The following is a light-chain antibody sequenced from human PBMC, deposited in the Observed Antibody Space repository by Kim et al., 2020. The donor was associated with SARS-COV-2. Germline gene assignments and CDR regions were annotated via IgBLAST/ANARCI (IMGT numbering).Light chain of an antibody. CDR1: RSVSSY. V-gene: IGKV3-11*01. Sequence: PGERATPSCRAGRSVSSYVAWYQQKPGQAPRLLIYDASIRATGITARFSGSRSGTDFTLTISSLEPEDFAVYYCQQRSNWHPLTFGGGTKVDIK. CDR2: DAS. CDR3: QQRSNWHPLT. J-gene: IGKJ4*01.